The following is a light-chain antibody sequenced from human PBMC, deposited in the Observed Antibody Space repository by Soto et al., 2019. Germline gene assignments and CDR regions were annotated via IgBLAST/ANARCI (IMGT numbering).Light chain of an antibody. CDR1: QILLHRNGYES. CDR3: MQSLQSPPT. Sequence: EIVMTQSPLSLPVTPGAPASISCRSSQILLHRNGYESLDWYLQKPEQSPQILIYLGSNRASWVPARLSGSGSGTNFTLKISRVESDDGGVYYCMQSLQSPPTFGQGTKVEIK. V-gene: IGKV2-28*01. CDR2: LGS. J-gene: IGKJ1*01.